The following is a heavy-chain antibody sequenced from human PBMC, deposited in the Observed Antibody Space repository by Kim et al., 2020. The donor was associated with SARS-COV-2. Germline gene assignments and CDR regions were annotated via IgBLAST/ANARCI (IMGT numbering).Heavy chain of an antibody. V-gene: IGHV4-59*08. CDR3: TRHQSAYDRVNADF. CDR2: IYSSGST. Sequence: SETLSLTCTVSGCPINNFYWSWIRQAPGKGLEWLGYIYSSGSTNYNPSPKSRVTISVDTSKNQFSLKLSSVTAADTAVYYCTRHQSAYDRVNADFWGRGTLVTVAS. D-gene: IGHD3-9*01. CDR1: GCPINNFY. J-gene: IGHJ4*02.